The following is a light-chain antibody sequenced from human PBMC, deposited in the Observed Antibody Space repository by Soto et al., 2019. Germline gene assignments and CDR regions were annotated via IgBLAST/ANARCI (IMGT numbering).Light chain of an antibody. V-gene: IGLV2-23*03. CDR1: SSDVGSYNL. J-gene: IGLJ3*02. CDR2: EGS. CDR3: CSYAGSSIFVL. Sequence: QSALTQPASVSGSPGQSITISCSGSSSDVGSYNLVSWYQQHPGKAPKLVIYEGSQRPSGVSNRFSGSKSGNTASLTISGLQADDEAHYYCCSYAGSSIFVLFGGGTKLTVL.